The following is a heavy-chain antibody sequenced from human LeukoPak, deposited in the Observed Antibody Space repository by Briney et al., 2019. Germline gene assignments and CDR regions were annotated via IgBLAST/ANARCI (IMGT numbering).Heavy chain of an antibody. CDR1: AYTFTDYY. CDR3: VRDKAAATGLSLDY. CDR2: INDNSGGT. D-gene: IGHD6-13*01. J-gene: IGHJ4*02. V-gene: IGHV1-2*02. Sequence: ASVKVSCKASAYTFTDYYMHWFRQAPGQGLEWMGWINDNSGGTKYAQKFQDRVTLTRDTSTSTAYLELSRLTSDDTAVYYCVRDKAAATGLSLDYWGQGTLVTVSS.